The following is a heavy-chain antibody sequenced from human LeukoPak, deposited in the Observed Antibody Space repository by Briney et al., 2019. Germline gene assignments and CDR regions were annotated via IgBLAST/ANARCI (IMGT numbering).Heavy chain of an antibody. CDR3: ARSIDYDFWSGYYGAFDI. CDR2: IYTSRST. V-gene: IGHV4-61*02. D-gene: IGHD3-3*01. CDR1: GGSISSGSYY. Sequence: SQTLSLTCTVSGGSISSGSYYWSWIRQPAGKGLEWIGRIYTSRSTNYNPSLKSRVTISVDTSKNQFSLKLSSVTAADTAVYYCARSIDYDFWSGYYGAFDIWGQGTMVTVSS. J-gene: IGHJ3*02.